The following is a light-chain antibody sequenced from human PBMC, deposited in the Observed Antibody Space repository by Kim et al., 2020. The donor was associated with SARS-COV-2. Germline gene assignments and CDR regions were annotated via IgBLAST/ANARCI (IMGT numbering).Light chain of an antibody. J-gene: IGLJ1*01. CDR2: RDS. CDR1: NIGSKN. CDR3: QVWDSISV. Sequence: SYELTQPLSVSVALGQTARITCGGNNIGSKNVHWYQQKPGQAPVLVIYRDSNRPSGIPERFSGSNSGNTATLTISRAQAGDEADYYCQVWDSISVFGTWTKVTVL. V-gene: IGLV3-9*01.